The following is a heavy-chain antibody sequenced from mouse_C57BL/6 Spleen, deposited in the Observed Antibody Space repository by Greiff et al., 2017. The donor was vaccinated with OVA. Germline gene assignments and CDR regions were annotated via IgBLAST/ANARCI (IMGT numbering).Heavy chain of an antibody. D-gene: IGHD1-1*01. CDR3: ATYYYGSSYDWYFDV. J-gene: IGHJ1*03. V-gene: IGHV1-85*01. CDR2: IYPRDGST. Sequence: VQLQQSGPELVKPGASVKLSCKASGYTFTSYDINWVKQRPGQGLEWIGWIYPRDGSTKYNEKFKGKATLSVDASSSTAYMELHSLTSEDSAVYFCATYYYGSSYDWYFDVWGTGTTVTVSS. CDR1: GYTFTSYD.